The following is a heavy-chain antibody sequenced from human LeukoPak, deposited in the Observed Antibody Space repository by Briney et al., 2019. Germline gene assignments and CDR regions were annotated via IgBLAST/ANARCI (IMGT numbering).Heavy chain of an antibody. CDR2: IYHSGTT. Sequence: SETLSLTCTVSGGSTSSYYWSWIRQPPGKGLEWIGYIYHSGTTNYNPSLKSRVTISVDKSKKQFSLKLNSVTAADTAVYYCARAPGVGGGPVAGTNWFDPWGQGTLVTVSS. CDR1: GGSTSSYY. D-gene: IGHD6-19*01. CDR3: ARAPGVGGGPVAGTNWFDP. V-gene: IGHV4-59*01. J-gene: IGHJ5*02.